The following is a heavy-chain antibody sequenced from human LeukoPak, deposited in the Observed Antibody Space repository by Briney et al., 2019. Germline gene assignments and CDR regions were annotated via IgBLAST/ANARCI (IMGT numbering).Heavy chain of an antibody. J-gene: IGHJ4*02. CDR2: IYYSEST. CDR1: GGSLSSADYY. CDR3: ARVLRSSGSPDY. Sequence: PSETLSLTSTLSGGSLSSADYYWSWTRQHPGKGLEWIVYIYYSESTYYNPSLKSRVTISVDTSKNQFSLKLSSVTAADTAVYYCARVLRSSGSPDYWGQGTLVTVSS. V-gene: IGHV4-31*03. D-gene: IGHD3-22*01.